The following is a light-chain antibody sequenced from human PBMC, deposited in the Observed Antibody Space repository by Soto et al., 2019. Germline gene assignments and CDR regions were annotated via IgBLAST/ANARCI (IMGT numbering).Light chain of an antibody. Sequence: QSALTQPASVSGSPGQSITISCTGTSSDIADYNYVSWYQQHPGKVPKLMIYDVSNRPSGISNRFSGSKSGNTASLTISGLQAEDEADYYCSSYISSTSVIFDGGTKVTVL. CDR1: SSDIADYNY. CDR3: SSYISSTSVI. J-gene: IGLJ2*01. V-gene: IGLV2-14*01. CDR2: DVS.